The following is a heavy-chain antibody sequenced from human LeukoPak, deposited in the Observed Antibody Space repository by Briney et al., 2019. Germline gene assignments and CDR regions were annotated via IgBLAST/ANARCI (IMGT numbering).Heavy chain of an antibody. CDR3: ARSGYAVSVDY. CDR2: IYHSGST. V-gene: IGHV4-38-2*02. Sequence: SETLSLTCTVSGYSISSGYYWGWIRQPPGKGLEWIGSIYHSGSTYYNPSLKSRVTMSVDTSKNQFSLKLSSVTAADTAVYYCARSGYAVSVDYWGQGTLVIVSA. CDR1: GYSISSGYY. D-gene: IGHD5-12*01. J-gene: IGHJ4*02.